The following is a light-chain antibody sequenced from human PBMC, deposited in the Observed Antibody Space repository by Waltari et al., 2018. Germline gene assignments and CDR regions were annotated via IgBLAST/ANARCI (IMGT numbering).Light chain of an antibody. CDR2: DAS. CDR3: QRRSNWPPTLT. V-gene: IGKV3-11*01. CDR1: QTINNY. J-gene: IGKJ4*01. Sequence: EIVLTQSPATLSLSPGERATLSCRASQTINNYLAWYQQRPGQAPRLLIYDASTRATVSPDRFSGSWVGTDFTLTISSLEPEDFAIYYCQRRSNWPPTLTFGGGTKVEIK.